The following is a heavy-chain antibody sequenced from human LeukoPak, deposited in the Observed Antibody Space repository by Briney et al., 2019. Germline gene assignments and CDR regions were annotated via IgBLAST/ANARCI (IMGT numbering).Heavy chain of an antibody. CDR2: IYYSGNT. D-gene: IGHD3-9*01. Sequence: PSETLSLTCTVSGGSITVSSHYWGWIRQPPGKGLEWIGSIYYSGNTYYNPSLKSRVTILIDTSKNQFSLRLTSVTAADTAFYYCARVDYDILTGATIDLWGQGTLVTVSS. J-gene: IGHJ5*02. V-gene: IGHV4-39*07. CDR1: GGSITVSSHY. CDR3: ARVDYDILTGATIDL.